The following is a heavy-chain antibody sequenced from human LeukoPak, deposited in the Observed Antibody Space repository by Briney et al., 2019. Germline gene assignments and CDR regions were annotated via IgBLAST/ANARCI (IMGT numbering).Heavy chain of an antibody. Sequence: GGSLRLSCAASGFTFSTFAMIWVRQPPGKGLEWVSSISSSSTYIYYADSVKGRFTISRDNAKDSLYLQMNSLRAEDTAVYYCTRDLTTVTTRVPRSGYWGQGTLVTVSS. CDR3: TRDLTTVTTRVPRSGY. D-gene: IGHD4-17*01. CDR1: GFTFSTFA. CDR2: ISSSSTYI. V-gene: IGHV3-21*01. J-gene: IGHJ4*02.